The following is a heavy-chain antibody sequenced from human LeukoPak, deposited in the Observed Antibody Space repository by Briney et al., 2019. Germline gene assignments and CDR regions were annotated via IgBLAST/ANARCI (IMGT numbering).Heavy chain of an antibody. CDR2: IYYSGTT. D-gene: IGHD4-17*01. CDR1: GGSISYYY. Sequence: PSETLSLTCAVSGGSISYYYWSWIRQSPGKGLEWIGYIYYSGTTNYNPSLKSRVTISVDTSKNQFSLQLRSVTAADTAVYYCAREDPQTTVPEGMDVWGQGTTVTVSS. J-gene: IGHJ6*02. CDR3: AREDPQTTVPEGMDV. V-gene: IGHV4-59*01.